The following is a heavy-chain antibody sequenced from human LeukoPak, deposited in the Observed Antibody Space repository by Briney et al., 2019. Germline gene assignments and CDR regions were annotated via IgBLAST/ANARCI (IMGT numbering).Heavy chain of an antibody. CDR1: GFTFSSYW. CDR2: IKQDGSEK. V-gene: IGHV3-7*01. Sequence: GGSLRLSCAASGFTFSSYWMSWVRQAPGKGLEWVANIKQDGSEKYYVDSVKGRFTISRDNAKNSLYLQMNSLRAEDTAVYYCPELGITMIGGVWGEGTTVTISS. CDR3: PELGITMIGGV. D-gene: IGHD3-10*02. J-gene: IGHJ6*04.